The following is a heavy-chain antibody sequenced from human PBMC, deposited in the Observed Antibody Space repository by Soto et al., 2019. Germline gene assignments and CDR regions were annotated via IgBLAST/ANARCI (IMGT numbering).Heavy chain of an antibody. CDR1: GYTFTSYG. Sequence: QVQLVQSGTEVKKPGASVKASCKASGYTFTSYGISWVRQAPGQGLEXXXXXXAYNGNTNYAQKLQGRVTMTTDTSTSTAXXXXXXXXXXXXXXXXXXXXXXXXXXXXXAXYNWFDPWGQGTLVTVSS. D-gene: IGHD3-10*01. CDR3: XXXXXXXXXXXXAXYNWFDP. CDR2: XXAYNGNT. V-gene: IGHV1-18*01. J-gene: IGHJ5*02.